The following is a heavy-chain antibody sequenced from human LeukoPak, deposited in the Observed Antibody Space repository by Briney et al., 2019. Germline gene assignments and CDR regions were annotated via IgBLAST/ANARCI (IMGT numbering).Heavy chain of an antibody. J-gene: IGHJ4*02. D-gene: IGHD2-8*01. CDR1: GYTFTSYD. CDR3: ARERRATGGVDY. CDR2: MNPNSGNT. V-gene: IGHV1-8*03. Sequence: ASVKVSCKDSGYTFTSYDINGVRQATGQGLEWMGWMNPNSGNTGYAQKFQGRVTITRNTSISTAYMELSSLRSEDTAVYYCARERRATGGVDYWGQGSLVTVSS.